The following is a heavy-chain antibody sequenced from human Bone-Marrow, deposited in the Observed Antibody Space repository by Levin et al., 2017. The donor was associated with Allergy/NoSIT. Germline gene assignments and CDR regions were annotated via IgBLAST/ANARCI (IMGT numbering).Heavy chain of an antibody. D-gene: IGHD5-18*01. V-gene: IGHV3-53*01. CDR2: LYSGGDT. CDR1: GFTVSSKY. Sequence: SCAASGFTVSSKYMSWVRQAPGKGLEWVSILYSGGDTYYADSVEGRFTIPRDSSKNTLDLEMNSLRVEDTAVYYCAIDFQSTTMESYWYFDLWGRGTLVTVSS. CDR3: AIDFQSTTMESYWYFDL. J-gene: IGHJ2*01.